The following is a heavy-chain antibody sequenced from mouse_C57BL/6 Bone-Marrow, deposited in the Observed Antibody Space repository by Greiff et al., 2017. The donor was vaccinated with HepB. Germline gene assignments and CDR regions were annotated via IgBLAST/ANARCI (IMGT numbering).Heavy chain of an antibody. Sequence: EVQLQQSGPELVKPGASVKISCKASGYTFTDYYMNWVKQSHGKSLEWIGDINPNNGGTSYNQKFKGKATLTVDKSSSTAYMELRSLTSEDSAVYYCARDVAYYFDYWGQVTTLTVSS. V-gene: IGHV1-26*01. CDR3: ARDVAYYFDY. J-gene: IGHJ2*01. CDR1: GYTFTDYY. CDR2: INPNNGGT.